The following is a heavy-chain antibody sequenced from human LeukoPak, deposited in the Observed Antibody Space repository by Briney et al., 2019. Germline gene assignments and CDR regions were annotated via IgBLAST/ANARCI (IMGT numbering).Heavy chain of an antibody. J-gene: IGHJ6*03. D-gene: IGHD3-16*01. CDR3: AKGGSRLYYYYMDV. CDR1: GFTFDDFA. CDR2: ITWNSDSR. V-gene: IGHV3-9*01. Sequence: TGGSLRLSCAASGFTFDDFAMHWVRQAPGKGLEWVSGITWNSDSRGYADSVQGRFTISRDNAKSSLSLQMHGLRAEDTALYYRAKGGSRLYYYYMDVWGKGTTVTVSS.